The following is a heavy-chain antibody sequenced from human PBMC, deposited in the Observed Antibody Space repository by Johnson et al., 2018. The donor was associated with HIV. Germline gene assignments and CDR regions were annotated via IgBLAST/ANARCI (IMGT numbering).Heavy chain of an antibody. CDR3: ARETRDDAFDI. Sequence: QVQLVESGGGVVQPGRSLRLSCAASGFTFSSYAMHWVRQAPGKGLEWVAVISYDGSNEYYADSVKGRFTISRDNSKNTLYLQMNSLRAEDTAVYYCARETRDDAFDIWGQGTMVTVSS. CDR2: ISYDGSNE. V-gene: IGHV3-30*04. J-gene: IGHJ3*02. D-gene: IGHD2-2*01. CDR1: GFTFSSYA.